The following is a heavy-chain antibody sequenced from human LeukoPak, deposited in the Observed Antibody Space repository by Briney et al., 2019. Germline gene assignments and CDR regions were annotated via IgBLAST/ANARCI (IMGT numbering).Heavy chain of an antibody. J-gene: IGHJ4*02. CDR2: IRNKPNSYTT. V-gene: IGHV3-73*01. CDR1: GSDFSGFY. Sequence: GGSLRLSCAASGSDFSGFYVHWVRQASGRGLEWVGLIRNKPNSYTTVYAASVKGRFTISRDDSKNTAYLQMNSLKAEDTAVYYCTRQECSGGSCSYVDFWGQGTLVTVSS. D-gene: IGHD2-15*01. CDR3: TRQECSGGSCSYVDF.